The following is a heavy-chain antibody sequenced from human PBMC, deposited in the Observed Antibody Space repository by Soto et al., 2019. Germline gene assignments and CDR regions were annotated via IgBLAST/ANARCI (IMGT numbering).Heavy chain of an antibody. CDR1: GYRFTTYW. J-gene: IGHJ6*02. Sequence: GESLKISCKGSGYRFTTYWIGWVRQMPGKGLEWMGIIYPGDSDTRYSPSFQGRVTISADKSISTAYLQWSSVKASDTAMYYCARRSGNSGSGMDVWGQGTTVTVSS. V-gene: IGHV5-51*01. CDR2: IYPGDSDT. CDR3: ARRSGNSGSGMDV. D-gene: IGHD3-3*01.